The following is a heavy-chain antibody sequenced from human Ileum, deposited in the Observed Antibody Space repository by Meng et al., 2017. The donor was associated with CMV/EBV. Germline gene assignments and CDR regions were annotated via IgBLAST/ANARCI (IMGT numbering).Heavy chain of an antibody. V-gene: IGHV4-61*02. J-gene: IGHJ4*02. CDR2: IYTSGTT. D-gene: IGHD7-27*01. CDR3: ARQKFGSWGLDY. CDR1: GDSISTGSSY. Sequence: RLQESGPGQWKPSQTLSLTCTVSGDSISTGSSYWTWIRQPAGKRLEWIGRIYTSGTTNYNPSLNSRVTISVGTSKNQFSLQLNSVTAADTAVYYCARQKFGSWGLDYWGQGTLVTVSS.